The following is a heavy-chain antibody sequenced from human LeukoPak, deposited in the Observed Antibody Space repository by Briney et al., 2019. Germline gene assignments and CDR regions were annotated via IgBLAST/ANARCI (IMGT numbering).Heavy chain of an antibody. CDR3: ARADFWSGYSSTY. CDR1: GGSISSGSYY. V-gene: IGHV4-61*02. CDR2: IYTSGST. D-gene: IGHD3-3*01. Sequence: SQTLSLTCTVSGGSISSGSYYWSWIRQPAGKGLQWIGRIYTSGSTNYNPSLKSRVTISVDTSKNQFSLKLSPVTAADTAVYYCARADFWSGYSSTYWGQGTLVTVSS. J-gene: IGHJ4*02.